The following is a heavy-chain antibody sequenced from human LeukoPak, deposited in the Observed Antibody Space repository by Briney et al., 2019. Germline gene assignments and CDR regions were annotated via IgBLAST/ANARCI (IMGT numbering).Heavy chain of an antibody. V-gene: IGHV3-9*01. CDR1: ASTLDYPA. D-gene: IGHD3-16*01. CDR2: VTWNSGSI. J-gene: IGHJ4*02. CDR3: ARDSGAYHFDY. Sequence: GGSLRLSCAAYASTLDYPAIDCDRQAPGKGLEWVSGVTWNSGSIDYADSVKGRFTISRDNAKNSLYLQMNSLRAEDTALYYCARDSGAYHFDYWGQGTLVTVSS.